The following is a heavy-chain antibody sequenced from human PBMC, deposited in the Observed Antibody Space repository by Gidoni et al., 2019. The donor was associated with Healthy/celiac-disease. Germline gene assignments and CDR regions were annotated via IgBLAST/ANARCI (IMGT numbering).Heavy chain of an antibody. CDR1: GGSFSGYY. D-gene: IGHD1-26*01. V-gene: IGHV4-34*01. CDR2: INHSGST. Sequence: QVQLQQCGAGLLKPSETLSLTCAVYGGSFSGYYWSWIRQPPGKGLEWMWEINHSGSTNYNPSLKSRVTISVDTSKNQFSLKLSSVTAADTAVYYCARNQWELRAFDIWGQGTMVTVSS. J-gene: IGHJ3*02. CDR3: ARNQWELRAFDI.